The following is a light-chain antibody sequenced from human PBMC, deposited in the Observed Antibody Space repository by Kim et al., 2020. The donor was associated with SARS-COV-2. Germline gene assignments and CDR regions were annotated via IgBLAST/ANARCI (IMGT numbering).Light chain of an antibody. J-gene: IGLJ3*02. CDR3: VLYMTGGTWV. V-gene: IGLV8-61*01. CDR2: NPN. CDR1: SGSVSTAHH. Sequence: TFPIPCVLRSGSVSTAHHPSWYQQTPGQAPRTLIYNPNSRSAGVPDRFSDSILGNRAALTITGAEAADESHYYCVLYMTGGTWVFGGGTQLTVL.